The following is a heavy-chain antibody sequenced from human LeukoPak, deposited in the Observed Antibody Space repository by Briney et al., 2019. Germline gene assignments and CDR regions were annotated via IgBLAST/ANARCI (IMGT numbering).Heavy chain of an antibody. CDR3: SNLRRY. V-gene: IGHV4-39*01. J-gene: IGHJ4*02. D-gene: IGHD3-16*02. CDR1: GASIRSSSFY. CDR2: VFFSGNT. Sequence: SESLSLTCTVTGASIRSSSFYWVWVRQPPGKGLEWIGSVFFSGNTYYNSSLKGRITVSVDTSKNQFSLALTSVTASDTAVYYCSNLRRYWGQGKLVTVSS.